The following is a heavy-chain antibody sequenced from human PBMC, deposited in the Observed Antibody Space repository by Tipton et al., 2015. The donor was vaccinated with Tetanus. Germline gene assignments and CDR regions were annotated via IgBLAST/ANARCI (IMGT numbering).Heavy chain of an antibody. D-gene: IGHD1-26*01. CDR3: AREDISGSYGRLDY. Sequence: SLRLSCAVSGFSVKSSFMNWVRQAPGKGLEWVSVIYSGGNTYYADSVKGRFIISRDNSKNTLYLQMNDLRAEDTAVYYCAREDISGSYGRLDYWGQGTLLTVSS. J-gene: IGHJ4*02. V-gene: IGHV3-53*01. CDR2: IYSGGNT. CDR1: GFSVKSSF.